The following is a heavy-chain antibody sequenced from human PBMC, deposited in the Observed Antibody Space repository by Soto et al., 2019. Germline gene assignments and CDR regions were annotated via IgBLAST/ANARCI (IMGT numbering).Heavy chain of an antibody. CDR3: TRSVTGTIAHFDY. Sequence: GGSLRLSCAASGFTFSGSAMHWVRQASGKGLEWVGRIRSKSNSYATAYAASVKGRFTISRDDSKNTAYLQMISLKTEDTAVYYCTRSVTGTIAHFDYWGQGTLVTVSS. V-gene: IGHV3-73*01. CDR2: IRSKSNSYAT. D-gene: IGHD1-7*01. CDR1: GFTFSGSA. J-gene: IGHJ4*02.